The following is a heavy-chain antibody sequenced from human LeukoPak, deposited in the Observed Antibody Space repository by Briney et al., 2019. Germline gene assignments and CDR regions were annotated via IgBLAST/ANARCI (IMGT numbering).Heavy chain of an antibody. CDR1: GDSVSSINAA. CDR2: TYFRSKWYN. Sequence: SQTLSLTCAISGDSVSSINAAWNWIRQSPSRGLEWLGRTYFRSKWYNDYAVSVKSRITINPDTSKNQLSLHLSSVTPEDTAMYYCAGGSSSSNLNFDYWGQGTLVTVSS. V-gene: IGHV6-1*01. J-gene: IGHJ4*02. D-gene: IGHD6-13*01. CDR3: AGGSSSSNLNFDY.